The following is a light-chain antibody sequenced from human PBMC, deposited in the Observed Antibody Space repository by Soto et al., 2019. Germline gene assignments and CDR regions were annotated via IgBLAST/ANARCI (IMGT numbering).Light chain of an antibody. CDR1: QYINTR. CDR2: DAS. J-gene: IGKJ5*01. CDR3: QEYDNWPPIT. V-gene: IGKV3-15*01. Sequence: EIVLTQSPATLSSFPGDRVTLSCRASQYINTRLAWYQHRPGQAPRLLIYDASTRATGVPARFSGSGSGTEFTLTISSLQSEDFAVYYCQEYDNWPPITFGQGTRLEI.